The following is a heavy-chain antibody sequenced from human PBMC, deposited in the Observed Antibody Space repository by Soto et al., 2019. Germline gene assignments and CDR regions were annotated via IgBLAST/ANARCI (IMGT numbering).Heavy chain of an antibody. CDR1: SGSISSSNW. CDR3: ATKHKSGDYLFGY. V-gene: IGHV4-4*02. Sequence: PSETLSLTCAVSSGSISSSNWWSWVRQPPGKGPEWIGEIYHSGSTNYNLSLKSRVTISVDKSKNQFSLKLSSVTAADTAVYYCATKHKSGDYLFGYWGQGTPVTVSS. CDR2: IYHSGST. J-gene: IGHJ4*02. D-gene: IGHD4-17*01.